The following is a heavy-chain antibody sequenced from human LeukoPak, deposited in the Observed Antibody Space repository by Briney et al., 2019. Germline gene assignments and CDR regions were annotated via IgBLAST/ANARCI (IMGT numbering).Heavy chain of an antibody. V-gene: IGHV3-30*18. D-gene: IGHD4-17*01. J-gene: IGHJ4*02. CDR1: GFTFSNYG. Sequence: PGGSLRLSCAASGFTFSNYGMHWVRQAPGKGLEWVTVLSSDGRNKYYADSVKGRFTISRDNSKNTLYLQMNSLRAEDTAVYFCAKDRDYGASGYYFDYWGREPWSPSPQ. CDR3: AKDRDYGASGYYFDY. CDR2: LSSDGRNK.